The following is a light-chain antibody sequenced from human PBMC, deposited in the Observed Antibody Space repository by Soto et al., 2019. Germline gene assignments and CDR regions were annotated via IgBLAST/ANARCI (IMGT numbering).Light chain of an antibody. J-gene: IGKJ5*01. V-gene: IGKV3-11*01. Sequence: DIVLTQSPATLSLFPGERATLSCRASQSVSRYLAWYQQKPGQAPRLLIYDASNRATGIPARFSGSGSGTDFTLTISSLEPEDFAVYYCQQRSNWPPITFGQGTRLEIK. CDR3: QQRSNWPPIT. CDR1: QSVSRY. CDR2: DAS.